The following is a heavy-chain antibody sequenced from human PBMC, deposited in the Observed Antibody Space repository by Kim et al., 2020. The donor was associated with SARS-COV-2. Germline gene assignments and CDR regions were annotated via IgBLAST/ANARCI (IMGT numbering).Heavy chain of an antibody. V-gene: IGHV1-18*04. D-gene: IGHD3-22*01. CDR3: ARFNPYYYDSSGYLYGMDV. CDR1: GYTFTSYS. Sequence: ASVKVSCKASGYTFTSYSISWVRQAPGQGLEWMGWISAYNGNTNYAQKLQGRVTMTTDTSTSTPYMELRSLRSDDTAVYYCARFNPYYYDSSGYLYGMDVWGQGTTVTVSS. CDR2: ISAYNGNT. J-gene: IGHJ6*02.